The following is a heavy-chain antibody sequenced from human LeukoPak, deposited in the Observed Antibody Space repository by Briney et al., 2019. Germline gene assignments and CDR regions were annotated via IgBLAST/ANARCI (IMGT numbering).Heavy chain of an antibody. Sequence: SKTLSLTSIVSGGSTSGAATNWSWIRQHPGKGLEWIGYIYHSGSTNYNPSLKSRVTISIDTSKNQFALKMSSVTAADTAVYYCARLGDGYTSNSPDAFDIWGQGTMVTVSS. D-gene: IGHD5-24*01. CDR1: GGSTSGAATN. V-gene: IGHV4-31*03. CDR3: ARLGDGYTSNSPDAFDI. CDR2: IYHSGST. J-gene: IGHJ3*02.